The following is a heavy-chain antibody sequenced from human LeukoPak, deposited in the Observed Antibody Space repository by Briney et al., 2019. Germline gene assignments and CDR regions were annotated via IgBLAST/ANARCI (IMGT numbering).Heavy chain of an antibody. CDR3: ARGLNDSWTGENY. CDR1: GVSFSGYY. CDR2: INHSGST. Sequence: SETLSLTCAVYGVSFSGYYWSWIRQPPGKGLEWLGEINHSGSTNYNPSLKSRVTISLDTSKSQFSLKVRYVTAADTAVYYCARGLNDSWTGENYWGQGTLVTVSS. V-gene: IGHV4-34*01. J-gene: IGHJ4*02. D-gene: IGHD3-3*01.